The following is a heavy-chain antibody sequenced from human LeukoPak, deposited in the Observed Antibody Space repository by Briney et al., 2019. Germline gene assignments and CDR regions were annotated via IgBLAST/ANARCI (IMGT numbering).Heavy chain of an antibody. CDR3: ATITAMATGFDY. V-gene: IGHV3-64*01. Sequence: SGGSLRLSCAASGFTFSSYAMHWVRLAPGKGLEYVSAISSNGGSTYYANSVKGRFTISRDNSKNTLYLQMGSLRAEDMAVYYCATITAMATGFDYWGQGTLVTVSS. J-gene: IGHJ4*02. CDR2: ISSNGGST. D-gene: IGHD5-18*01. CDR1: GFTFSSYA.